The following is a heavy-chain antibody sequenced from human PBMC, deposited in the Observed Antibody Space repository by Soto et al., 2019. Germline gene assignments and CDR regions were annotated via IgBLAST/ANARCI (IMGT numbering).Heavy chain of an antibody. Sequence: PGGSLRLSCAASGFTFSSYAMHWVRQAPGKGLEWVAVISYDGSNKYYADSVKGRFTISRDNSKNTLYLQMNSLRAEDTAVYYCARELLSSSWYWGYYYGMDVWGQGTTVTVSS. CDR1: GFTFSSYA. V-gene: IGHV3-30-3*01. CDR2: ISYDGSNK. J-gene: IGHJ6*02. D-gene: IGHD6-13*01. CDR3: ARELLSSSWYWGYYYGMDV.